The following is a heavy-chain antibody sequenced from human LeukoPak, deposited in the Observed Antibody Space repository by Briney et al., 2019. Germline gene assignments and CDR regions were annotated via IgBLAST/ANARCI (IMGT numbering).Heavy chain of an antibody. CDR2: IFYSGST. V-gene: IGHV4-39*01. D-gene: IGHD6-19*01. J-gene: IGHJ4*02. CDR1: GGSISSNRYY. Sequence: PSETLSLTCTVSGGSISSNRYYWGWIRQPPGKGLEWIGSIFYSGSTYYNPSLKSRVTISVDTSKNKFSLKMSSVTAADTAVYYCARVASVAGFDSWGQGTLVTVSS. CDR3: ARVASVAGFDS.